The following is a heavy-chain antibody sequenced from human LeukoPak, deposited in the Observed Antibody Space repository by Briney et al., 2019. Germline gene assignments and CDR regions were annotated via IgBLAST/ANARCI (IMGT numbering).Heavy chain of an antibody. J-gene: IGHJ4*02. D-gene: IGHD2-8*02. CDR1: DLSLSTSAVG. V-gene: IGHV2-5*02. CDR3: ALDSGYFDY. Sequence: SGPTLVKPTQTLTVTCIISDLSLSTSAVGVGWIRQPPGKALEWLALISWDDNKRYNPSLKSRLTITKDTSKNQVVLTMTNMDPVDTATYYCALDSGYFDYWGQGTLVTVSS. CDR2: ISWDDNK.